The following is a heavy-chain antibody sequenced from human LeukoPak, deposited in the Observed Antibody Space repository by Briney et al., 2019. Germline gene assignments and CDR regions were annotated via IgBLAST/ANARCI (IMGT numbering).Heavy chain of an antibody. J-gene: IGHJ4*02. CDR3: ASLHRYCSSTSCYARAWDY. D-gene: IGHD2-2*01. CDR1: GGSISSSRFY. V-gene: IGHV4-39*01. CDR2: IYYSGST. Sequence: PSETLSLTCIVSGGSISSSRFYWGWIRQPPGKGLEWIGTIYYSGSTYYNPSLKSRVTISVDTSKNQFSLKLSSVTAADTAVYYCASLHRYCSSTSCYARAWDYWGQGTLVTVSS.